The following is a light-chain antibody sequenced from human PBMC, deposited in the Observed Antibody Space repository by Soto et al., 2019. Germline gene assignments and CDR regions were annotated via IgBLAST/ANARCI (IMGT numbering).Light chain of an antibody. CDR2: DVS. V-gene: IGLV2-14*01. J-gene: IGLJ1*01. Sequence: SAVPQPASVSGSPGQSITISCTGTSSDVGGYNYVSWYQQHPGKAPKLMIYDVSNRPSGVSNRFSVSKSGNTASLTISGLQAEDQADYYCSSYTSSSTLYVFRTVTKVTVL. CDR1: SSDVGGYNY. CDR3: SSYTSSSTLYV.